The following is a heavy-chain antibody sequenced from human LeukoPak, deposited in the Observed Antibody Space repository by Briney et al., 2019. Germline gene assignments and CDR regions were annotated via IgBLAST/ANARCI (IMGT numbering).Heavy chain of an antibody. CDR1: GGSISSGSYY. J-gene: IGHJ4*02. V-gene: IGHV4-39*07. Sequence: PSETLSLTCTVSGGSISSGSYYWSWIRQPPGKGLEWIGEINHSGSTNYNPSLKSRVTISVDTSKNQFSLKLSSVTAADTAVYYCARRRVVVITAFDYWGQGTLVTVSS. CDR3: ARRRVVVITAFDY. D-gene: IGHD3-22*01. CDR2: INHSGST.